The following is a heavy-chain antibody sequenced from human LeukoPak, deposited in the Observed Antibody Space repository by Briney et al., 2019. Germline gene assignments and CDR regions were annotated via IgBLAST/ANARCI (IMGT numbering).Heavy chain of an antibody. J-gene: IGHJ4*02. D-gene: IGHD2-2*01. Sequence: GRSLGLSCTTSGFTFTNYGINWVRQAPGKGLEWVAAIWYDGSKASYTDSVKGRFTVSRDISKNTVYLQMNGLKAEDTAVYYCARDDCSTTPCYAYWGQGTLVTVSS. CDR1: GFTFTNYG. V-gene: IGHV3-33*01. CDR2: IWYDGSKA. CDR3: ARDDCSTTPCYAY.